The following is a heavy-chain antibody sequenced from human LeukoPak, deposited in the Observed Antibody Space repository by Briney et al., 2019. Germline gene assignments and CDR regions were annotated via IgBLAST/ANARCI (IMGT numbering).Heavy chain of an antibody. CDR1: GFTFSDYY. V-gene: IGHV3-11*01. CDR2: ISSRASTI. CDR3: ARSGYGDFDY. D-gene: IGHD5-12*01. J-gene: IGHJ4*02. Sequence: GGSLRLSCAASGFTFSDYYMSWIRQAPGKGLEWVSYISSRASTIYYADSAKGRFTISRDNAKNSLYLQMNSLRVDDTAVYYCARSGYGDFDYWGQGARVTVSS.